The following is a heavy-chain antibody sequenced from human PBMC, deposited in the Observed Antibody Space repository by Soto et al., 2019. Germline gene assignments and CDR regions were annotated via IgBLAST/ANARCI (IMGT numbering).Heavy chain of an antibody. V-gene: IGHV4-39*01. CDR2: VSFGRDT. D-gene: IGHD1-26*01. CDR3: ARQPLHRVGSSISTLDI. J-gene: IGHJ3*02. CDR1: GGSISSSNSY. Sequence: PSETLSLTCTVSGGSISSSNSYWSWIRQSPGTGLEWIGSVSFGRDTYFNPSLKSRLTISADTSKNEISLNLNSVTAADTAVYYCARQPLHRVGSSISTLDIWGQGTVVTVSS.